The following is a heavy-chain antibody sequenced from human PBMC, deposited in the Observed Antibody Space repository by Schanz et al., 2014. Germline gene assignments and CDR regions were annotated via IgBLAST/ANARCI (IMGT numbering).Heavy chain of an antibody. V-gene: IGHV3-23*04. CDR2: ISGSGGST. CDR1: GLLFSYYY. Sequence: EVQLVESGGGLVRPGGSLRLSCAASGLLFSYYYMSGVRQAPGKGLEWVSGISGSGGSTYDADSVKGRFTISRDNSKNTLYLQMNSLRAEDTAVYYCAKDHAGSDILTALGNWGQGTLVTVSS. CDR3: AKDHAGSDILTALGN. J-gene: IGHJ4*02. D-gene: IGHD3-9*01.